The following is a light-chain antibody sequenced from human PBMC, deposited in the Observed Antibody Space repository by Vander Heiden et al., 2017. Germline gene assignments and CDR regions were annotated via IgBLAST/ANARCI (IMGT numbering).Light chain of an antibody. CDR1: SSDGGGYNY. CDR2: DVS. Sequence: QSALTQPASVSGSPGPSITISCTGTSSDGGGYNYVSWYQQHPGKSPKLMIYDVSNRPSGVSNRFSGSKSGNTASLTISGLQAEDEADYYCSSYTSSSTVVFGGGTKLTVL. J-gene: IGLJ2*01. CDR3: SSYTSSSTVV. V-gene: IGLV2-14*01.